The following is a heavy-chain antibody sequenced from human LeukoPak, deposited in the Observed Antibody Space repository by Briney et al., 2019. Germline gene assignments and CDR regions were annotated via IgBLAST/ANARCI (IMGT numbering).Heavy chain of an antibody. Sequence: PGRSLRLSCAASGFTFSSYGMHWVRQAPGKGLEWVAVISYDGSNKYYADSVKGRFTISRNNSKNTLYLQMNSLRAEDTAVYYCAKDFGRAGMYSSGWYPDYWGQGTLVTVSS. V-gene: IGHV3-30*18. CDR1: GFTFSSYG. CDR3: AKDFGRAGMYSSGWYPDY. CDR2: ISYDGSNK. D-gene: IGHD6-19*01. J-gene: IGHJ4*02.